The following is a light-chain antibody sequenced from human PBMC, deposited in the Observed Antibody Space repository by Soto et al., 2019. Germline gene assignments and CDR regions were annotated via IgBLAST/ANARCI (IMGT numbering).Light chain of an antibody. V-gene: IGKV3-20*01. CDR2: GVS. J-gene: IGKJ2*01. CDR1: QTLTTTY. Sequence: EIVLTQSPGTLSLSPGERATLSCMASQTLTTTYLAWYQQKPGQARRLLIYGVSRRATGIPDSFSGSGSGTDFPLTISRLEPEDVAVYCCQQYADLPYTFGQGTTLEI. CDR3: QQYADLPYT.